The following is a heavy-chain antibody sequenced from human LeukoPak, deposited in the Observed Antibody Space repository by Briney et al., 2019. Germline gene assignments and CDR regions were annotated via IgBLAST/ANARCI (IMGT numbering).Heavy chain of an antibody. J-gene: IGHJ4*02. CDR1: GYTFTSYD. Sequence: GASVKVSCKASGYTFTSYDINWVRQATGQGLEWMGIINPSGGSTSYAQKFQGRVTMTRDTSTSTVYMELSSLRSEDTAVYYCARDRVINYYDSSGYPYWGQGTLVTVSS. V-gene: IGHV1-46*01. CDR2: INPSGGST. D-gene: IGHD3-22*01. CDR3: ARDRVINYYDSSGYPY.